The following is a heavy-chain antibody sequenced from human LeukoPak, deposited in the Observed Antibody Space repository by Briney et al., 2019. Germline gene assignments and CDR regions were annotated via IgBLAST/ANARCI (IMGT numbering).Heavy chain of an antibody. CDR3: ARGGVVVPIGY. V-gene: IGHV3-48*04. CDR1: GFTFSAYS. D-gene: IGHD3-22*01. J-gene: IGHJ4*02. CDR2: ISSSSSTI. Sequence: GGSLRLSCAASGFTFSAYSMNWVRQAPGKGLEWVSYISSSSSTIDYADSVKGRFTISRDNAKNSLFLQMNSLRAEDTAMYYCARGGVVVPIGYWGQGTLVTVSS.